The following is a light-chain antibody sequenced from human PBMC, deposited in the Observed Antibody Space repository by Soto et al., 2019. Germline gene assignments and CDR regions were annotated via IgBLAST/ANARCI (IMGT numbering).Light chain of an antibody. Sequence: DIQMTQSPSTLSASVGDRVTITCRASQSISSWLAWYQQKPGKAPKLLICDASSLESGVPSRFSGSGSGTEFTLTISSLQPDDFATYYCQQYNSYSHTFGQGTKLEIK. CDR3: QQYNSYSHT. CDR1: QSISSW. V-gene: IGKV1-5*01. CDR2: DAS. J-gene: IGKJ2*01.